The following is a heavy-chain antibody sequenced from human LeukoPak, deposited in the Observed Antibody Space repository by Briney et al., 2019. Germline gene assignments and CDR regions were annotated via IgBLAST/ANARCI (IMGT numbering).Heavy chain of an antibody. D-gene: IGHD3-3*01. Sequence: GGSLRLSCSASGFPFSSFVMHWVRQAPGKGLEYVSGISGDGARTYYADSVKGRFTISRDNSKNTLYVQITSLKTEDTAVYYCVYQVQGVVKWGQGTLVTVSS. J-gene: IGHJ4*02. V-gene: IGHV3-64*05. CDR1: GFPFSSFV. CDR3: VYQVQGVVK. CDR2: ISGDGART.